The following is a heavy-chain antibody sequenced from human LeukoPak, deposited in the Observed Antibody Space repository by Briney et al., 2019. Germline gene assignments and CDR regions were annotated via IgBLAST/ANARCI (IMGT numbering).Heavy chain of an antibody. CDR2: LSAYNGNT. J-gene: IGHJ5*02. CDR3: AREERGYDFWSGYYRGSWFDP. CDR1: GYTFTSYG. V-gene: IGHV1-18*01. Sequence: GASVKVSCKASGYTFTSYGISWVRQAPGQGLEWMGWLSAYNGNTNYAQKLQGRVTMTTDTSTSTAYMELRSLRSDDTAVYYCAREERGYDFWSGYYRGSWFDPWGQGTLVTVSS. D-gene: IGHD3-3*01.